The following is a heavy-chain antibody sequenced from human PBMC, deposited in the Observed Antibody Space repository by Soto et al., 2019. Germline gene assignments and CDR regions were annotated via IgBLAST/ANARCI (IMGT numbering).Heavy chain of an antibody. CDR2: ISSSSSYI. V-gene: IGHV3-21*01. D-gene: IGHD3-22*01. Sequence: GGSLRLSCAASGFTFSSYSMNWVRQAPGKGLEWVSSISSSSSYIYYADSVKGRFTISRDNAKNSLYLQMNSLRAEDTAVYYCARVRGYYDSSGPPSPEVYYYYYVMDVWGQGTTVTVSS. J-gene: IGHJ6*02. CDR3: ARVRGYYDSSGPPSPEVYYYYYVMDV. CDR1: GFTFSSYS.